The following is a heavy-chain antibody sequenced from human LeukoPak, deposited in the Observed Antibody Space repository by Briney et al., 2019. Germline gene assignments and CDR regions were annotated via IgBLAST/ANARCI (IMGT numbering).Heavy chain of an antibody. CDR1: GFTFSSYA. D-gene: IGHD3-16*02. CDR2: ISGSDGST. Sequence: GGSLRLSCAASGFTFSSYAMSWVRQAPGKGLEWVSAISGSDGSTYYADSVKGRFTISRDNSKNTLYLQMNSLRAEDTAVYYCRCYDYVWGSYRHDYWGQGTLVTVSS. CDR3: RCYDYVWGSYRHDY. J-gene: IGHJ4*02. V-gene: IGHV3-23*01.